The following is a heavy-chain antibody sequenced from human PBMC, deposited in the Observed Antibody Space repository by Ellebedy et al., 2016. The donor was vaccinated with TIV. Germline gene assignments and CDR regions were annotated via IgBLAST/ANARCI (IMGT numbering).Heavy chain of an antibody. CDR3: AREPSGVGWYDSSWFDP. D-gene: IGHD6-19*01. Sequence: AASVKVSCKASGGTFSRHVISWVRQAPGQGLEWMGRIIPILGIANYAQKFQGRVTINADKSTSTAYMELSSLRSEDTAVYYCAREPSGVGWYDSSWFDPWGQGTLVTVSS. CDR1: GGTFSRHV. J-gene: IGHJ5*02. CDR2: IIPILGIA. V-gene: IGHV1-69*04.